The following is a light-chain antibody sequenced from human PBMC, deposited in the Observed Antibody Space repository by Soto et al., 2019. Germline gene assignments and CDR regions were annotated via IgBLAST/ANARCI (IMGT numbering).Light chain of an antibody. CDR3: SSYTSRSALMV. V-gene: IGLV2-14*01. CDR1: SSDVGGYNY. Sequence: QSALTQPASVSGSPGQSITISCTGTSSDVGGYNYVYWYQQHPGKAPKLMIYDVSNRPSGVSNRFSGSKSGTTASLTISGLQAEDEDDYYYSSYTSRSALMVFGGGTKLTVL. J-gene: IGLJ2*01. CDR2: DVS.